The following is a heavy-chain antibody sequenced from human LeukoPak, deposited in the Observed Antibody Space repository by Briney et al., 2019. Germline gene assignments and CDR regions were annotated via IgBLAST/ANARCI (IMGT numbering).Heavy chain of an antibody. CDR3: ARGRVLWFGELTSYTGKNAFDI. J-gene: IGHJ3*02. D-gene: IGHD3-10*01. V-gene: IGHV1-8*03. Sequence: SVKVSCKASGYTFTSYDINWVRQATGQGLEWMGWMNPNSGNTGYAQKFQGRVTITRNTSISTAYMELSSLRSEDTAVYYCARGRVLWFGELTSYTGKNAFDIWGQGTMVTVSS. CDR2: MNPNSGNT. CDR1: GYTFTSYD.